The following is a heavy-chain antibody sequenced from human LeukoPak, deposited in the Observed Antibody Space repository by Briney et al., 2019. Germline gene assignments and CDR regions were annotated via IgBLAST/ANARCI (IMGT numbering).Heavy chain of an antibody. CDR1: GYTFTSYG. CDR3: ARNSPRITPYLVDY. Sequence: ASVKVSCKASGYTFTSYGTSWGRQAPGQGLEWMGWISAYNGNTNYAQKLQGRVTMTTDTSTSTAYMELRSLRSDDTAVYCCARNSPRITPYLVDYWGQGTLVTVSS. V-gene: IGHV1-18*04. CDR2: ISAYNGNT. J-gene: IGHJ4*02. D-gene: IGHD5-12*01.